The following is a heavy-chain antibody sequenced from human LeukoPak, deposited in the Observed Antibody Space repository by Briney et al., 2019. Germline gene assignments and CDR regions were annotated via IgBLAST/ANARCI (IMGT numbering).Heavy chain of an antibody. D-gene: IGHD3-10*01. CDR1: GYSFPDYY. CDR3: ATNILVRDIINWFDP. V-gene: IGHV1-2*02. J-gene: IGHJ5*02. Sequence: ASVTVSCKASGYSFPDYYMHWVRQAPGQGLEWMGWIKPNSGDTRSAQKFQGRVTMTRDTSISTAYMELSSLRYDDTAVYYCATNILVRDIINWFDPWGQGTLVTVSS. CDR2: IKPNSGDT.